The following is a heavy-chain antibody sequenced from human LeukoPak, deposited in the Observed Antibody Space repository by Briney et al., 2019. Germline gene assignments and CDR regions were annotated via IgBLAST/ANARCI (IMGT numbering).Heavy chain of an antibody. CDR3: ARVSSSGWVVDY. J-gene: IGHJ4*02. V-gene: IGHV4-34*01. CDR1: GGSFSGYY. Sequence: PSETLSLTCAVYGGSFSGYYWSWIRQPPGKGLEWIGEINHSGSTNYNPSLKSRVPISVDTSKNQFSLKLSSVTAADTAVYYCARVSSSGWVVDYWGQGTLVTVSS. CDR2: INHSGST. D-gene: IGHD6-19*01.